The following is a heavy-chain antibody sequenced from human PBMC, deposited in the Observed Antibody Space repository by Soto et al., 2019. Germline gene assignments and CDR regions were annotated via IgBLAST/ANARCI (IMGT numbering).Heavy chain of an antibody. CDR1: GGSISSYY. Sequence: SETLSFTWTVSGGSISSYYWSWIRHPPGKGLEWIGYIYYSGSTNYNPSLKSRVTISVDTSKDQFSLKLSSVTAADTAVYYCARGKRAAAGRPYYYYYGMDVWGQGTTVTVSS. CDR3: ARGKRAAAGRPYYYYYGMDV. CDR2: IYYSGST. J-gene: IGHJ6*02. D-gene: IGHD6-13*01. V-gene: IGHV4-59*01.